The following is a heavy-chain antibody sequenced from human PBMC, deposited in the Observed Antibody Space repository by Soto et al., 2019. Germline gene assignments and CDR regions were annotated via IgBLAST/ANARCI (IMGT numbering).Heavy chain of an antibody. CDR2: SIPISGTA. V-gene: IGHV1-69*06. CDR3: VLGMSEQQLVYYYYGMDV. Sequence: SVKVSGKASGGTFSSYAISWVRQAPGQGLEWRGGSIPISGTANYAQKFQGRVTITADKDTSTAYMDLSSRRDEDTAVYYCVLGMSEQQLVYYYYGMDVWGQGTTVTVS. CDR1: GGTFSSYA. D-gene: IGHD6-13*01. J-gene: IGHJ6*02.